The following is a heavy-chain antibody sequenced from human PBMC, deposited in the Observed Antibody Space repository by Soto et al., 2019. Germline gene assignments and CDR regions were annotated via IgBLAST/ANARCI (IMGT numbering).Heavy chain of an antibody. Sequence: GGSLRLSCATSGFTFSRCDMNWVRQAPGKGLEWVSFISSSASYMYYADSVKGRFTISRDNSKKSLYLQRNSLRADDTAVYYCARECVDTVTSITIPFDYWGQGALVTVSS. J-gene: IGHJ4*02. V-gene: IGHV3-21*01. CDR1: GFTFSRCD. CDR2: ISSSASYM. CDR3: ARECVDTVTSITIPFDY. D-gene: IGHD5-12*01.